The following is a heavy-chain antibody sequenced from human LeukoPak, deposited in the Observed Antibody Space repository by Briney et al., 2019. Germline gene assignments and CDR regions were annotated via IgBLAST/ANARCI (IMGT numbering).Heavy chain of an antibody. J-gene: IGHJ6*03. Sequence: PSETLSLTCTVSGGSISSSSYHWGWIRQPPGKGLEWIGSIYYSGSTYYNPSLKSRVTISVDTSKNQFSLKLSSVTAADTAVYYCARGFSGSGWYYYYMDVWGKGTTVTVSS. CDR3: ARGFSGSGWYYYYMDV. V-gene: IGHV4-39*07. D-gene: IGHD6-25*01. CDR1: GGSISSSSYH. CDR2: IYYSGST.